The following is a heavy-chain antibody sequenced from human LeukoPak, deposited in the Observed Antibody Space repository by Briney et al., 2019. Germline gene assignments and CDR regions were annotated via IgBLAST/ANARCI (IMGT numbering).Heavy chain of an antibody. V-gene: IGHV3-7*03. CDR3: ARTAARRFDY. CDR1: GFIFSNYW. Sequence: PGGSLRLSCAASGFIFSNYWMTWVRQAPGKGLEWGANIKEDGNEKYYVDSVKGRFTTSRDNARNSLYLQMNSLRAEDTAVYYCARTAARRFDYWGQGTLVTVSS. D-gene: IGHD6-6*01. J-gene: IGHJ4*02. CDR2: IKEDGNEK.